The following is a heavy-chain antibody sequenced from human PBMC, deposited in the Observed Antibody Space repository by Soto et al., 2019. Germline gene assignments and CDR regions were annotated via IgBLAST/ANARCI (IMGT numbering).Heavy chain of an antibody. CDR2: IVPILETT. Sequence: SVKVASKASGDSFNNNAITWMRQSPGRGLEWLGEIVPILETTNYPQEFRDRVTITADTSTSTAFMELSRLTSEDTAIYYCATEVVNPTTLGWFDSWGQGTLVTVS. V-gene: IGHV1-69*06. D-gene: IGHD2-15*01. CDR1: GDSFNNNA. CDR3: ATEVVNPTTLGWFDS. J-gene: IGHJ5*01.